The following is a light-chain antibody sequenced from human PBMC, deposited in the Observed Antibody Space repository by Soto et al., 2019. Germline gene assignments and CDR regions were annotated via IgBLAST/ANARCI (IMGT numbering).Light chain of an antibody. V-gene: IGKV3-20*01. CDR1: QTVSSSY. Sequence: ETVLTQSPGTLSLSPGEGATLFCRASQTVSSSYLGWYQQKPGQAPRLLIYGTSSRATGIPDRFSGSGSGTDFTLTITRLEPEDFALYYCQQYGRSPVRTFGGGTKVEIK. CDR2: GTS. CDR3: QQYGRSPVRT. J-gene: IGKJ4*01.